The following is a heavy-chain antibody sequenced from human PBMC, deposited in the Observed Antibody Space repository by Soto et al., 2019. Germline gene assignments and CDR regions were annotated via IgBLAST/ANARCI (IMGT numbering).Heavy chain of an antibody. CDR2: TYYRPKWHN. CDR1: GDSVSSNSAA. J-gene: IGHJ6*02. Sequence: PSQTLSLTCAISGDSVSSNSAAWNWIRQSPSRGLEWLGRTYYRPKWHNDYAVSVKSRITINPDTSKNQFSLQLNSVTPEDTAVYYCARVNWNLGYYGMDVWGQGTTVTVSS. D-gene: IGHD1-7*01. V-gene: IGHV6-1*01. CDR3: ARVNWNLGYYGMDV.